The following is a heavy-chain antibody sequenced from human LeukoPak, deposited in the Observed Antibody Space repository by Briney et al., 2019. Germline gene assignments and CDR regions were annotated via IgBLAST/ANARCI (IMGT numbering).Heavy chain of an antibody. CDR2: IRSKAYGGTR. CDR1: GFTFGDYA. Sequence: GGSLRLSCTASGFTFGDYAMSWFRQAPGKGLEWVGFIRSKAYGGTREYAASVKGRFTISRDDSKSIAYLQMNSLKTEDTAVYYCTREGVSACGGDCYTSDYWGQGTLATVSS. D-gene: IGHD2-21*02. V-gene: IGHV3-49*03. J-gene: IGHJ4*02. CDR3: TREGVSACGGDCYTSDY.